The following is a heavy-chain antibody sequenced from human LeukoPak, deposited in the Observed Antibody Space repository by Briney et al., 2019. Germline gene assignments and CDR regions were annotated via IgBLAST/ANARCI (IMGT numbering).Heavy chain of an antibody. V-gene: IGHV3-48*03. Sequence: PGGSLRLSCAASGFTFSSYEMNWVRQAPGKGLEWVSYISSSGSTIYYADSVKGRFTIPRDNAKNSLYLQMNSLRAEDTAVYYCARDYPIPIAVAGTRVFDYWGQRTLVTVSS. CDR2: ISSSGSTI. D-gene: IGHD6-19*01. CDR3: ARDYPIPIAVAGTRVFDY. CDR1: GFTFSSYE. J-gene: IGHJ4*02.